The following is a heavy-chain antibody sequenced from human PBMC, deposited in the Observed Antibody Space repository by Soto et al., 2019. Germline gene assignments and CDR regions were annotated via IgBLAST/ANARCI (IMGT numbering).Heavy chain of an antibody. CDR3: ARGVMVRGVIILGNPYYYYGMDV. CDR1: GGSFSGYY. CDR2: INHSGST. J-gene: IGHJ6*02. V-gene: IGHV4-34*01. D-gene: IGHD3-10*01. Sequence: PSETLSLTCAVYGGSFSGYYWSWIRQPPGKGLEWIGEINHSGSTNYNPSLKSRVTISVDTSKNQFSLKLSSVTAADTAVYYCARGVMVRGVIILGNPYYYYGMDVWGRGTTVTVSS.